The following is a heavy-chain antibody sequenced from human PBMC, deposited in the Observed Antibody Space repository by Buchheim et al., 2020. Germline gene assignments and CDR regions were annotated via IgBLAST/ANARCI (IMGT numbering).Heavy chain of an antibody. D-gene: IGHD1-14*01. CDR3: AREGTSRYLFDY. V-gene: IGHV4-34*01. CDR1: GGSFSGYY. J-gene: IGHJ4*02. CDR2: INHSGST. Sequence: QVQLQQWGAGLLKPSETLSLTCAVSGGSFSGYYWSWIRQPPGKGLEWIGEINHSGSTNYNPSLKSRVTISVDTSKKQFSLKLSSVTAADTAVYYCAREGTSRYLFDYWGQGTL.